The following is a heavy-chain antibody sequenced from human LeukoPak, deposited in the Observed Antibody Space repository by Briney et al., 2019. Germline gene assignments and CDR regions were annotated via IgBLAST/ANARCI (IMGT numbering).Heavy chain of an antibody. J-gene: IGHJ4*02. CDR1: GFTFSNYA. D-gene: IGHD1/OR15-1a*01. CDR3: ARDSNWNNGGFDY. Sequence: GGSLRLSCGASGFTFSNYAMSWVRQAPGKGLEWVSTSSGNGGSTYYGDSVKGRFTISRDNVKNTLHLQMSSLRAEDTAIYYCARDSNWNNGGFDYWGQGTLSPSPQ. V-gene: IGHV3-23*01. CDR2: SSGNGGST.